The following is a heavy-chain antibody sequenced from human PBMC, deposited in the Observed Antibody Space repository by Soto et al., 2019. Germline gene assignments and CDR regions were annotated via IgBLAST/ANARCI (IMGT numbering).Heavy chain of an antibody. CDR3: AKGGVGAAMGRFDP. Sequence: EVQLVESGGGLVQPGRSLRLSCAASGFTFDDYAMHWVRQAPGKGLEWVSGISWNSGSIGYADSVKGRFTISRDNAKNSLYPEINSLRAEGTALYYCAKGGVGAAMGRFDPWCEGTLVTVFS. J-gene: IGHJ5*02. CDR2: ISWNSGSI. D-gene: IGHD2-15*01. V-gene: IGHV3-9*01. CDR1: GFTFDDYA.